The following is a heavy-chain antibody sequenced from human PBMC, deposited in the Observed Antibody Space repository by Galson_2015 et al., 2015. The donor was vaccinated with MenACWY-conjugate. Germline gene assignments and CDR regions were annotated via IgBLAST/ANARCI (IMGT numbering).Heavy chain of an antibody. D-gene: IGHD3-10*02. CDR2: IKKDGSEK. Sequence: SLRLSCAASEFTFNSHWMSWVRQAPGKGLEWVADIKKDGSEKYYVDSVKGRFTISRDNSKNSLYLQMNSLRVEDTAMYFCAKDREPDYVWDIDSWGLGTLVTVSS. CDR3: AKDREPDYVWDIDS. J-gene: IGHJ4*02. CDR1: EFTFNSHW. V-gene: IGHV3-7*03.